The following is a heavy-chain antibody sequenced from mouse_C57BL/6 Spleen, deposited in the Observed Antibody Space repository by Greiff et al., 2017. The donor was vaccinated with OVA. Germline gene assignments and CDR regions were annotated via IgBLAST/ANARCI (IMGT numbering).Heavy chain of an antibody. J-gene: IGHJ4*01. V-gene: IGHV1-82*01. Sequence: VQLQQSGPELVKPGASVKISCKASGYAFSSSWMNWVKQRPGQGLEWIGRIYPGDGDTNYNGKFKGKATLTADKSSSTAYMQLSSLTSEDSAVYFCARDYGNYEAMDYWGQGTSVTVSS. CDR3: ARDYGNYEAMDY. D-gene: IGHD2-1*01. CDR1: GYAFSSSW. CDR2: IYPGDGDT.